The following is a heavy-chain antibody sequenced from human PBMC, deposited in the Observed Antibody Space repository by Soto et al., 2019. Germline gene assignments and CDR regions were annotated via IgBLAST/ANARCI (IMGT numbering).Heavy chain of an antibody. J-gene: IGHJ5*02. CDR2: IIPILGIA. CDR3: EGDVLEYSGYDAS. CDR1: GVTFSSYT. D-gene: IGHD5-12*01. V-gene: IGHV1-69*08. Sequence: QVQLVQSGAEVKKPGASVKVSCTASGVTFSSYTISWVRQAPGQGLEWMGRIIPILGIATYAQKFQGSVTITADKSTSKAYMELSSLRSEDTAVYYCEGDVLEYSGYDASWGQGNLVTVSS.